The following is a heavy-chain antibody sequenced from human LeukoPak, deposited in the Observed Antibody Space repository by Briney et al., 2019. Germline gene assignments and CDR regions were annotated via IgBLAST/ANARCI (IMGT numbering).Heavy chain of an antibody. D-gene: IGHD4-23*01. V-gene: IGHV4-61*02. CDR1: GGSISSGSYY. J-gene: IGHJ4*02. Sequence: SETLSLTCTVSGGSISSGSYYWSWIRQPAGKGLEWIGRIYTSGSTNYNPSLKSRVTISVDTSKNQFSLKLSSVTAADTAVYYCARTSGNSGVWGQGTLVTVSS. CDR2: IYTSGST. CDR3: ARTSGNSGV.